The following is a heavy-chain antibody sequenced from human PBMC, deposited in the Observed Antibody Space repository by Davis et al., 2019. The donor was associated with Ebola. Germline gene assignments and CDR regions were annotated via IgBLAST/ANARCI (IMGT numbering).Heavy chain of an antibody. J-gene: IGHJ4*02. CDR2: FDPEDGET. CDR1: GGTFSSYA. V-gene: IGHV1-24*01. CDR3: ATGYGDYLFDY. Sequence: ASVKVSCKASGGTFSSYAISWVRQAPGQGLEWMGGFDPEDGETIYAQKFQGRVTMTEDTSTDTAYMELSSLRSEDTAVYYCATGYGDYLFDYWGQGTLVTVSS. D-gene: IGHD4-17*01.